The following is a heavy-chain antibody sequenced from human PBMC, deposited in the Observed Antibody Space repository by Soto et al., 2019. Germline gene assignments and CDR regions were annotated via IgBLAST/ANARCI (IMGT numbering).Heavy chain of an antibody. CDR1: GFAFSFYA. J-gene: IGHJ4*02. CDR3: AKGPLRYFDWLSPDY. V-gene: IGHV3-23*01. CDR2: IGGTGART. Sequence: GGSLRLSCVGSGFAFSFYAMTWVRQAPGKGLEWVSGIGGTGARTHYADPVKARFTISRDNSKNTLYLQMNSLRAEDTAVYYCAKGPLRYFDWLSPDYWGQGTLVTVSS. D-gene: IGHD3-9*01.